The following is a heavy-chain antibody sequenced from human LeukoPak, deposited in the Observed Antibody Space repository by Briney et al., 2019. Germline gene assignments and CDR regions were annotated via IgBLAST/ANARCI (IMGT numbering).Heavy chain of an antibody. Sequence: GGSLRLSCAASGFTFSTYNMNWVRQAPGKRLEWVSSISSSSNYIDYADSVKGRFTISRDNAKNSLYLQMNSLRAEDTDVYYCARDVGASAPDAFDIWGQGTMVTVSS. V-gene: IGHV3-21*01. J-gene: IGHJ3*02. CDR3: ARDVGASAPDAFDI. CDR1: GFTFSTYN. D-gene: IGHD1-26*01. CDR2: ISSSSNYI.